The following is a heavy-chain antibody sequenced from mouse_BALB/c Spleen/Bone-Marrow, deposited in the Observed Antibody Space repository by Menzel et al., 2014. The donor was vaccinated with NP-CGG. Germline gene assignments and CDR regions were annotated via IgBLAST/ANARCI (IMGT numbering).Heavy chain of an antibody. J-gene: IGHJ4*01. CDR2: INPYDGGT. D-gene: IGHD2-10*02. CDR1: GYSFTGYT. Sequence: SGPELVKPGASMKISCKASGYSFTGYTMNWVKQSHGKNLEWIGLINPYDGGTSYNQKFKGKATLTVDKSSSTAYMELLSLTSEDSAVYYCARRGYGNYVAMDYWGQGTSVTVSS. CDR3: ARRGYGNYVAMDY. V-gene: IGHV1-18*01.